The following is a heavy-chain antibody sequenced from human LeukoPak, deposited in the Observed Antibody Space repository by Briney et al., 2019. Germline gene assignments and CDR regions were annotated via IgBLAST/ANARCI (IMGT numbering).Heavy chain of an antibody. CDR1: GFTFSSYT. CDR3: AKEGSSTWTYYFDC. J-gene: IGHJ4*02. Sequence: PGGSLRLSCVASGFTFSSYTMNWVRQAPGKGLEWVSGISGSGRTTYYADPVKGRFTISRDNSKNTLYLEMNSLRVEDTAVYYCAKEGSSTWTYYFDCWGQGILVTVSS. CDR2: ISGSGRTT. D-gene: IGHD2-2*01. V-gene: IGHV3-23*01.